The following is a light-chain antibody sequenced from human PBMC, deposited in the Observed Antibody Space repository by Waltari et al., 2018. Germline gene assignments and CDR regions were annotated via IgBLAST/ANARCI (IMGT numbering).Light chain of an antibody. CDR2: DAS. J-gene: IGKJ5*01. V-gene: IGKV3-11*01. Sequence: EIVLTQFPATLSLSPGERATLSCRASQSVSSSLVWYQQKPGQTPRLVIYDASTRAPGIPARFSGSGSGTDFTLTISSLDPEDFAVYYCHQRSNWPITFGQGTRLEIK. CDR3: HQRSNWPIT. CDR1: QSVSSS.